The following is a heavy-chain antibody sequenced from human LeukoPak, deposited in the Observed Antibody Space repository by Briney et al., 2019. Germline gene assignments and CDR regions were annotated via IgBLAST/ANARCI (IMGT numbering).Heavy chain of an antibody. J-gene: IGHJ4*02. D-gene: IGHD5-18*01. CDR3: ARQGWLDSYGLDD. V-gene: IGHV5-51*01. Sequence: GESLKISCKGSGYSFTNYWIAWVRQMPGKGLEWMGIIYPGDSETRYSPSFQGQVTISADKSISAAYLQWSSLKSSDTAMYYCARQGWLDSYGLDDWGQGTLVTISS. CDR1: GYSFTNYW. CDR2: IYPGDSET.